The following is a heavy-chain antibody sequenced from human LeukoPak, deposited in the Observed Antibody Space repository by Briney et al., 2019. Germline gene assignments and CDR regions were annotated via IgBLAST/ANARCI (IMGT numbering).Heavy chain of an antibody. CDR2: ISGSGGST. D-gene: IGHD6-19*01. CDR1: GFTFSSYA. J-gene: IGHJ2*01. CDR3: AKDRGQWLVTWYFDL. Sequence: PGGSLRLSCAASGFTFSSYAMSWVRQAPGKGLEWVSAISGSGGSTYYADSVKGRFTISRDNSKNTLYLQMNSLRAEDTAVYYCAKDRGQWLVTWYFDLWGRGTLVTVSS. V-gene: IGHV3-23*01.